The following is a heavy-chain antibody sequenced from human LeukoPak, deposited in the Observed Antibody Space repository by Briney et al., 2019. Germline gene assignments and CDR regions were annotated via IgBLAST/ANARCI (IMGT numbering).Heavy chain of an antibody. Sequence: PGGSLGLSCAASGFTFSGYWMSWVRQTPGKGLEWVANIKHDGSDKYYVDSVKGRFTISRDNAKNSLYLQMNSLRAEDTAVYYCARGRYWGQGTLVTVSS. V-gene: IGHV3-7*01. J-gene: IGHJ4*02. CDR2: IKHDGSDK. CDR3: ARGRY. CDR1: GFTFSGYW.